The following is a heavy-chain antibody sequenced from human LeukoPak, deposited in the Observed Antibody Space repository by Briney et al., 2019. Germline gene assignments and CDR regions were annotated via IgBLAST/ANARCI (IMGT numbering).Heavy chain of an antibody. D-gene: IGHD3-10*01. CDR3: KARYYPNGNTFDP. J-gene: IGHJ5*02. CDR2: ISGGST. V-gene: IGHV3-38-3*01. CDR1: GFTVSSNE. Sequence: PGGSLRLSCAASGFTVSSNEMSWVRQAPGKGLEWVSSISGGSTYYADSRKGRFTISRDNSKNTLHLQMNSLRAEDTAVYYCKARYYPNGNTFDPWGQGTLVTVSS.